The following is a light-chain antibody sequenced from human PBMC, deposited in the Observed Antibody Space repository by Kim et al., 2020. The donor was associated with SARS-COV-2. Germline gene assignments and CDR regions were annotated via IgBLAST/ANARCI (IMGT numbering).Light chain of an antibody. CDR2: NDN. CDR1: SSNVGLHF. V-gene: IGLV1-44*01. J-gene: IGLJ3*02. Sequence: ELTQPPSTSGTPGQRVTISCSGSSSNVGLHFVNWYQQLPGTAPKVFIYNDNQRPSGVPDRFSGSRSGTSASLAISGLQSEDEADYYCAAWDVSLNGWVFGGGTQLTVL. CDR3: AAWDVSLNGWV.